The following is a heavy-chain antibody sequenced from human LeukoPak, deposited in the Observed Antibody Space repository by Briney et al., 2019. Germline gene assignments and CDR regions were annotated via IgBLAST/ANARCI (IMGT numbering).Heavy chain of an antibody. J-gene: IGHJ4*02. CDR1: GFTFSSYW. CDR3: AKGGYYDSSGYFDY. Sequence: PGGSLRLSCAASGFTFSSYWMSWVRQAPGKGLEWVANIKQDGSEKYYVDSVKGRFTISRDNAKNSLYLQMNSLRAEDTALYYCAKGGYYDSSGYFDYWGQGTLVSVSS. V-gene: IGHV3-7*03. CDR2: IKQDGSEK. D-gene: IGHD3-22*01.